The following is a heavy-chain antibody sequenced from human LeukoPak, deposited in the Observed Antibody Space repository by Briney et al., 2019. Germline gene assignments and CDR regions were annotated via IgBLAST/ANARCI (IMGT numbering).Heavy chain of an antibody. CDR2: ISYDGSNK. CDR1: GFTFSSYA. V-gene: IGHV3-30*14. Sequence: GGSLRLSCAASGFTFSSYAMHWVRQAPGKGLEWVAVISYDGSNKYYADSVKGRFTISRDNSKNTLHLQMNSLRAEDTAVYYCARDLPNYYGMDVWGQGTTVTVSS. J-gene: IGHJ6*02. CDR3: ARDLPNYYGMDV.